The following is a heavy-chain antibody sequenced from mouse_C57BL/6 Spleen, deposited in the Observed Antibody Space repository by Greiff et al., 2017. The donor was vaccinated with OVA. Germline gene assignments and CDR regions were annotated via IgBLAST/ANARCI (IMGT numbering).Heavy chain of an antibody. J-gene: IGHJ2*01. CDR2: IRNKANNHAT. CDR3: IRQDGSHYFDY. V-gene: IGHV6-6*01. CDR1: GFTFSDAW. Sequence: EVKVEESGGGLVQPGGSMKLSCAASGFTFSDAWMDWVRQSPEKGLEWVAEIRNKANNHATYYAESVKGRFTISRDDSKSSVYLQMNSLRAEDTGTYYCIRQDGSHYFDYWGQGTTLTVSS. D-gene: IGHD1-1*01.